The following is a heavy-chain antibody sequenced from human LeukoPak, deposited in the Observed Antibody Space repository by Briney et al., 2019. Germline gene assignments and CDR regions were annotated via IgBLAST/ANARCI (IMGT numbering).Heavy chain of an antibody. CDR2: IYYSGST. J-gene: IGHJ4*02. V-gene: IGHV4-59*01. CDR1: GYSISNDYY. CDR3: ARGVFGTGYAHFDY. Sequence: PSETLSLTCTVSGYSISNDYYWSWIRRPPGKGLEWIGYIYYSGSTNYNPSLKSRITISVDMSKKQFSLKLSSVTAADTAVYYCARGVFGTGYAHFDYWGQGTLVTVSS. D-gene: IGHD3-9*01.